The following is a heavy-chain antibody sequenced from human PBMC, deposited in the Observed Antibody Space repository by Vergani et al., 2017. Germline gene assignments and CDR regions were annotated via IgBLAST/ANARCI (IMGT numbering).Heavy chain of an antibody. D-gene: IGHD2-2*01. CDR1: GGTFSSYA. V-gene: IGHV1-69*01. CDR2: IIPIFGTA. Sequence: QVQLVQSGAEVKKPGSSVKVSCKASGGTFSSYAISWVRPAPGQGLEWMGGIIPIFGTANYAQKFQGRVTITADASTSTAYMELSSLRAEDTAVYYCAGQGIGLGYCSSTSCYGGYNWFDPWGQGTLVTVSS. J-gene: IGHJ5*02. CDR3: AGQGIGLGYCSSTSCYGGYNWFDP.